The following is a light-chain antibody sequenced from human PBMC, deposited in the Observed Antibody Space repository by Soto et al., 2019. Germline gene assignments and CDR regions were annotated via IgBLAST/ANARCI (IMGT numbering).Light chain of an antibody. Sequence: QSVLTQPASVSGSPGQSITISFTGTSSDVGGYDYVSWYQLHPGKAPKLMVFEVSNRPSGVSYRFSGSKSGNTASLTISRLQAEDEAYYFWSSYSILTAYLFGTGTQLTVL. CDR2: EVS. CDR3: SSYSILTAYL. V-gene: IGLV2-14*01. J-gene: IGLJ1*01. CDR1: SSDVGGYDY.